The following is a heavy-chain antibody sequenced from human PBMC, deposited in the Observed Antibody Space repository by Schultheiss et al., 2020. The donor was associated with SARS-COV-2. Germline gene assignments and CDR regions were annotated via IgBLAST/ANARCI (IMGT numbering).Heavy chain of an antibody. CDR3: VRDSAYNPEL. J-gene: IGHJ4*02. V-gene: IGHV3-74*01. CDR1: AFSFSSYA. Sequence: GGSLRLSCAGSAFSFSSYAMHWVRQVPGKGLEWVSRITSDGNSITYADSVKGRFTMSRDNAKNTLYVQMNSLRAEDTAVYYCVRDSAYNPELWGQGTLVTVSS. D-gene: IGHD1-14*01. CDR2: ITSDGNSI.